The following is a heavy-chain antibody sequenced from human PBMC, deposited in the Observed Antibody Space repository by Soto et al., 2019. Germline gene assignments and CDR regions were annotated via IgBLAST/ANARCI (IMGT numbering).Heavy chain of an antibody. D-gene: IGHD1-20*01. CDR2: INPSGGST. J-gene: IGHJ6*02. CDR3: ARVGAITDYYYYYGMDV. V-gene: IGHV1-46*01. CDR1: GYTFTSYA. Sequence: ASVKVSCKASGYTFTSYAMHWVRQAPGQGLEWMGIINPSGGSTSYAQKFQGRVTMTRDTSTSTVYMELSSLRSEDTAVYYCARVGAITDYYYYYGMDVWGQGTTVTVSS.